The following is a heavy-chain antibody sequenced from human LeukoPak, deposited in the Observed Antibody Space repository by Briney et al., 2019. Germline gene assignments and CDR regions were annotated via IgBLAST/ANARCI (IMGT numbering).Heavy chain of an antibody. J-gene: IGHJ5*02. CDR3: ARDLKEYSNSWYGRWFDP. D-gene: IGHD6-13*01. V-gene: IGHV1-69*04. Sequence: SVKVSCKASGGTFSSYAISWVRQAPGQGLEWMGRIIPILGIANYAQKFQGRVTITADKSTSTAYMELSSLRSEDTAVYYCARDLKEYSNSWYGRWFDPWGQGTLVTVSS. CDR1: GGTFSSYA. CDR2: IIPILGIA.